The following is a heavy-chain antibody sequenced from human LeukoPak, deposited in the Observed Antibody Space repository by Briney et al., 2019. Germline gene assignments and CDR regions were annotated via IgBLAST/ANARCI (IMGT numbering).Heavy chain of an antibody. J-gene: IGHJ4*02. CDR3: ARLGGATSPFGY. D-gene: IGHD1-26*01. CDR1: GGSVSSYY. CDR2: IYYTGNT. Sequence: SETLSLTCTVSGGSVSSYYWSWIRQPPGKGLEWIGYIYYTGNTNYNPSLKSRVTTSVDTSKNQFSLNLSSVTAADTAIYYCARLGGATSPFGYWGQGTLVTVSS. V-gene: IGHV4-59*08.